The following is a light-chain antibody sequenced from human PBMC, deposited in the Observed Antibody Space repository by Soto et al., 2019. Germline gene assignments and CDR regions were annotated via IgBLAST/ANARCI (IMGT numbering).Light chain of an antibody. V-gene: IGKV3-11*01. CDR3: QQYGSSPPWT. CDR1: QSISSY. J-gene: IGKJ1*01. Sequence: IVLTQSPATLSLSPGNRATLSCRASQSISSYLIWYQQKPGQSPRVLIYDVSNRATGIPTRFSGSGSGTDFTLTISSLEPEDFAVYYCQQYGSSPPWTFGQGTKVDIK. CDR2: DVS.